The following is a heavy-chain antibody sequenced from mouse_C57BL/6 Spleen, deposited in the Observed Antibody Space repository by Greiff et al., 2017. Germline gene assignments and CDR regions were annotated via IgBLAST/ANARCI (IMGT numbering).Heavy chain of an antibody. J-gene: IGHJ2*01. CDR1: GYAFSSSW. CDR3: ARAGGITTGYFDY. Sequence: VKLMESGPELVKPGASVKISCKASGYAFSSSWMNWVKQRPGKGLEWIGRIYPGDGDTNYNGKFKGKATLTADKSSSTAYMQLSSLTSEDSAVYFCARAGGITTGYFDYWGQGTTLTVSS. V-gene: IGHV1-82*01. D-gene: IGHD1-2*01. CDR2: IYPGDGDT.